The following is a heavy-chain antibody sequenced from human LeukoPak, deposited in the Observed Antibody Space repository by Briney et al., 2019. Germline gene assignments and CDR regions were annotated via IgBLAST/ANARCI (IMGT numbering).Heavy chain of an antibody. CDR2: IIPIFGTA. Sequence: ASVKVSCKASVYTFINYGISWVRQAPGQGLEWVGGIIPIFGTANYAQKFQGRVTITADESTSTAYMELSSLRSEDTAVYYCARDYCSSTTCYRRRFDPWGQGTLVTVSS. CDR1: VYTFINYG. D-gene: IGHD2-2*01. V-gene: IGHV1-69*13. CDR3: ARDYCSSTTCYRRRFDP. J-gene: IGHJ5*02.